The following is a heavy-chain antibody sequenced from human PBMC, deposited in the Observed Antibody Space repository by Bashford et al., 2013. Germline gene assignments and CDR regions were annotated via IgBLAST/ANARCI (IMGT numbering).Heavy chain of an antibody. J-gene: IGHJ4*02. CDR1: GYTFTAYF. CDR2: INPNSGGS. D-gene: IGHD2-15*01. CDR3: ARGPWPVGY. Sequence: ASVKVSCKTTGYTFTAYFLHWVRQAPGQGLEWMGWINPNSGGSDLPQKFQGRVTMTRDTSISTAYMELSSLRSEDTAVYYCARGPWPVGYWGQGTLVTVSS. V-gene: IGHV1-2*02.